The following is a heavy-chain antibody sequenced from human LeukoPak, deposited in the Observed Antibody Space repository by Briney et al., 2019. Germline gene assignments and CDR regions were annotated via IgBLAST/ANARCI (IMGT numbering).Heavy chain of an antibody. D-gene: IGHD2/OR15-2a*01. V-gene: IGHV3-48*02. J-gene: IGHJ4*02. CDR2: ISSSTSTI. CDR3: ARDGYFLFDY. CDR1: GFTFSTYA. Sequence: GGSLRLSCAASGFTFSTYAMTWVRQAPGKGLEWVSYISSSTSTIYYADSVKGRFTISRDNAKNSLYLQMNSLRDEDTAVYYCARDGYFLFDYWGQGTLVTVSS.